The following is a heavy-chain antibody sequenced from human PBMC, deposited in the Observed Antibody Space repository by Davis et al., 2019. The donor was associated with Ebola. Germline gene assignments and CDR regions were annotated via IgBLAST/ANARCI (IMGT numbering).Heavy chain of an antibody. J-gene: IGHJ4*02. CDR2: ISGSGHST. Sequence: PGGSLRLSCAASGFTFSSYAMSWVRQAPGKGLEWVSAISGSGHSTYYADSVKGRFTISRDNSKNTLYLQMNSLRAEDTAVYYCAKGVAVAGTSSFDYWGQGTLVTVSS. CDR1: GFTFSSYA. D-gene: IGHD6-19*01. V-gene: IGHV3-23*01. CDR3: AKGVAVAGTSSFDY.